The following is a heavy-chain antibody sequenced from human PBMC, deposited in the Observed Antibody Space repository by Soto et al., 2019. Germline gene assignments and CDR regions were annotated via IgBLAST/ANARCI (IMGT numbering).Heavy chain of an antibody. Sequence: QVQLVQSGAEVKKPGSSVKVSCKASGGTFSNYTISWVRQAPGQGLEWMGRIIPILGIANYAQKFQGRVTITADKSTSTAYVELSSLRSEDTAVYYCARQEYCSGGSCSDYWGQGTLVTVSS. V-gene: IGHV1-69*02. J-gene: IGHJ4*02. CDR2: IIPILGIA. CDR3: ARQEYCSGGSCSDY. CDR1: GGTFSNYT. D-gene: IGHD2-15*01.